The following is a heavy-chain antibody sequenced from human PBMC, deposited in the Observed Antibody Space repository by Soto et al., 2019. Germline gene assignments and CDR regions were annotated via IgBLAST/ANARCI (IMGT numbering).Heavy chain of an antibody. CDR2: IRSKANSYAT. J-gene: IGHJ4*02. CDR3: TRLWGTIFGVVIQNNYFDY. CDR1: GFTFSGSA. Sequence: SGGSLRLSCAASGFTFSGSAMHWVRQASGKGLEWVGRIRSKANSYATAYAASVKGRFTISRDDSKNTAYLQMNSLKTEDTAVYYCTRLWGTIFGVVIQNNYFDYWGQGTLVTVSS. V-gene: IGHV3-73*01. D-gene: IGHD3-3*01.